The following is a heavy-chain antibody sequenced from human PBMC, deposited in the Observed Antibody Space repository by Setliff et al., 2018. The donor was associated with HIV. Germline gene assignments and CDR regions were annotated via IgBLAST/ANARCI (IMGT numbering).Heavy chain of an antibody. CDR2: ISSPSTII. D-gene: IGHD3-10*01. CDR3: ARLRPYNSALDY. V-gene: IGHV3-48*01. CDR1: GFTFSSYS. Sequence: PGGSLRLSCAASGFTFSSYSMIWVRQAPGKGLEWISYISSPSTIIHYADSVKGRFTISRDNARSLLFLQMNSLRAEDTAVYYCARLRPYNSALDYWGQGTLVTVSS. J-gene: IGHJ4*02.